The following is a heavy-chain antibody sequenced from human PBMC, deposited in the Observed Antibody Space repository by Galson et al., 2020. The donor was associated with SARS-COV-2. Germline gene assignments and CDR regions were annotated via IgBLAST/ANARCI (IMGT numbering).Heavy chain of an antibody. CDR1: GDSIRNYY. CDR2: IFSSGAS. Sequence: SETLSLTCSVSGDSIRNYYWTWIRQTAGKGMEWIGRIFSSGASTYSPSLKSRVAMSVDTSRNQVSLTLNDVTAADTAVYYCAREVMVATNGRALDYWGQGTLVTVSS. D-gene: IGHD5-12*01. V-gene: IGHV4-4*07. CDR3: AREVMVATNGRALDY. J-gene: IGHJ4*02.